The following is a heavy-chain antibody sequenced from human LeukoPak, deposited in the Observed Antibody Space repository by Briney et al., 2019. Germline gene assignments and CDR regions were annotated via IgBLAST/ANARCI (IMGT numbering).Heavy chain of an antibody. J-gene: IGHJ2*01. Sequence: ASETLSLTCTVSGGSISSGGYYWSWIRQHPGKGLEWIGYIYYSGSTYYNPSLKSRVTISVDTSKNQFPLKLSSVTAADTAVYYCASSTYDSSGYALSSWYFDLWGRGTLVTVSS. CDR2: IYYSGST. V-gene: IGHV4-31*03. CDR3: ASSTYDSSGYALSSWYFDL. CDR1: GGSISSGGYY. D-gene: IGHD3-22*01.